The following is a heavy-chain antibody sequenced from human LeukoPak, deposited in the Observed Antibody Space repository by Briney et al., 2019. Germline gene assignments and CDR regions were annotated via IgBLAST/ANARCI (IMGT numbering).Heavy chain of an antibody. Sequence: PGGSLRLSCAASGFTFSSYGKHWVRQAPGKGLEWVAVIWYDGSNKYYADSVKGRFTISRDNSKNTLYLQMNSLRAEDTAVYYCARGELYSSSWYVIDYWGQGTLVTVSS. CDR3: ARGELYSSSWYVIDY. V-gene: IGHV3-33*01. CDR1: GFTFSSYG. J-gene: IGHJ4*02. D-gene: IGHD6-13*01. CDR2: IWYDGSNK.